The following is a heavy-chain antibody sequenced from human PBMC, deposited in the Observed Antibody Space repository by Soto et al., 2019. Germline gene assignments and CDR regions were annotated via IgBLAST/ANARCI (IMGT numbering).Heavy chain of an antibody. V-gene: IGHV1-46*01. J-gene: IGHJ4*02. D-gene: IGHD6-13*01. CDR3: VRDRFGSWTFDY. CDR1: GYNFASNH. Sequence: QVQLVQSGAEVKEPGASVKFSCKASGYNFASNHMHWVRQIPGQGLEWMGIIHPTDGSTSYAQRFRGRITLTRDAPTNTDYMELRGLTSEDTVVYYCVRDRFGSWTFDYWGQGTLLTVSS. CDR2: IHPTDGST.